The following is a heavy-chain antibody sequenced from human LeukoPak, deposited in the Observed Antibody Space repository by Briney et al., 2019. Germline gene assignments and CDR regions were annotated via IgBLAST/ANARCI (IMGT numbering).Heavy chain of an antibody. D-gene: IGHD4-23*01. CDR2: IYSGGST. CDR3: ARSQDYGGNYYYGMDV. V-gene: IGHV3-53*01. Sequence: GGSLRLSCAASGFTVSSNYMSWVRQAPGKGLEWVSVIYSGGSTYYADSVKGRFTISRDNSKNTLYLQMNSLRAEDTAVYYCARSQDYGGNYYYGMDVWGQGTTVTVSS. J-gene: IGHJ6*02. CDR1: GFTVSSNY.